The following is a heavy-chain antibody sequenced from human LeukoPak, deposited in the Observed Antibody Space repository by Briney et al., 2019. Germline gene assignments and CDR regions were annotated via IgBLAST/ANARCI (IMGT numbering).Heavy chain of an antibody. CDR2: ISSSGSTI. CDR1: GFTFRSYE. J-gene: IGHJ6*04. Sequence: GGSLRLSCAASGFTFRSYEMNWVRQAPGKGLEWVSYISSSGSTIYYADSVKGRFTISRDNAKNSLYLQMNSLRAEDTAVYYCAELGITMIGGVWGKGTTVTISS. D-gene: IGHD3-10*02. CDR3: AELGITMIGGV. V-gene: IGHV3-48*03.